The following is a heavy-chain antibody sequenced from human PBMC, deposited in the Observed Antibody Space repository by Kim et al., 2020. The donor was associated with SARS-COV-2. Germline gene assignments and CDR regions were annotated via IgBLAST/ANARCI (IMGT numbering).Heavy chain of an antibody. J-gene: IGHJ4*02. CDR2: FDPEDGET. D-gene: IGHD2-21*02. Sequence: ASVKVSCKVSGYTLTELSMRWVRQAPGKGLEWMGGFDPEDGETIYAQKFQGRVTMTEDTSTDTAYMELSSLRSEDTAVYYCATEFAYCGGDCYSFDYWGQGTLVTVSS. CDR1: GYTLTELS. CDR3: ATEFAYCGGDCYSFDY. V-gene: IGHV1-24*01.